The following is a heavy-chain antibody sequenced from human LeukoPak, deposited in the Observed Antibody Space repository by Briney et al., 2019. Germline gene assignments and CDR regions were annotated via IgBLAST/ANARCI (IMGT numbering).Heavy chain of an antibody. V-gene: IGHV3-23*01. CDR1: GFTFSSYA. CDR2: ISGSGGST. Sequence: GGSLRLSCAASGFTFSSYAMSWVRQAPGKGLEWVSAISGSGGSTYYADSVKGRFTISRDNAKNSLYLQMNSLRAEDTAVYYCARDEEVGATGFDYWGQGTLVTVSS. CDR3: ARDEEVGATGFDY. J-gene: IGHJ4*02. D-gene: IGHD1-26*01.